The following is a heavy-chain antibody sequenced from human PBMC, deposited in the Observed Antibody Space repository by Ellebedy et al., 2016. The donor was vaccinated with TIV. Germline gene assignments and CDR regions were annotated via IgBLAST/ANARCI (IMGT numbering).Heavy chain of an antibody. CDR3: ARGIYGSGSVDY. CDR2: IFSSGST. V-gene: IGHV4-4*08. D-gene: IGHD3-10*01. CDR1: GGSITNYY. J-gene: IGHJ4*02. Sequence: SETLSLTCTVSGGSITNYYWNWIRQSPGKGLEWLGYIFSSGSTTYNPSLKSRLPISVDTSKKQVSLKLASVTAADTAVYYCARGIYGSGSVDYWGQGTLVTVSS.